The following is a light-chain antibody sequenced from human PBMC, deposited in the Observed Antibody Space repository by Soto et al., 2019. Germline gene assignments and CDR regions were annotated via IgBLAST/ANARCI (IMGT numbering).Light chain of an antibody. CDR1: SSNIGAGYD. V-gene: IGLV1-40*01. CDR2: GNS. CDR3: QSYDSSLTYV. J-gene: IGLJ1*01. Sequence: QSVLTQPPSVSGAPGQRVTISCTGSSSNIGAGYDVHWYQQLPGTAPKLLIYGNSNRPSGVPDRFSGSKSGTSASLAITGLQAEDEADYYCQSYDSSLTYVLGTGTQVTVL.